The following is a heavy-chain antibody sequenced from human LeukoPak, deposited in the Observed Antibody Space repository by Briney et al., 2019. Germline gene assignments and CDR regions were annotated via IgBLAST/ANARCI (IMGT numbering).Heavy chain of an antibody. CDR3: ARDSGKSVYYYDSSGYYGFDY. V-gene: IGHV4-61*02. Sequence: SETLSLTCTVSGGSISSGSYYWSWIRQPAGKGLEWIGRIYTSGSTNYNPSLKSRVTISVDTSKNQFSLKLSSVAAADTAVYYCARDSGKSVYYYDSSGYYGFDYWGQGTLVTVSS. D-gene: IGHD3-22*01. CDR1: GGSISSGSYY. CDR2: IYTSGST. J-gene: IGHJ4*02.